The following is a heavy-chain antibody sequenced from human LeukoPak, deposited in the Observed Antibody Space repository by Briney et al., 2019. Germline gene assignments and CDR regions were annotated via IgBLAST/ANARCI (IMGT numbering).Heavy chain of an antibody. CDR1: GGSITNSYW. J-gene: IGHJ4*02. CDR3: ARAGGRDFHFDS. Sequence: SGTLSLTCAVSGGSITNSYWWTWVRQSPGKGLEWVGEIYYSGSTNYNPSLKSRVTMSVDKSKSQFSLKLSSVTAADTAFYFCARAGGRDFHFDSWGQGTLVTVSS. CDR2: IYYSGST. D-gene: IGHD5-12*01. V-gene: IGHV4-4*02.